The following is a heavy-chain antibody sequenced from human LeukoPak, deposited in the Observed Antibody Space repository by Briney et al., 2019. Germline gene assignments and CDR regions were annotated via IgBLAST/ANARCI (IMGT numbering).Heavy chain of an antibody. CDR1: EYTFTSYD. CDR2: MNPKSGNT. CDR3: ARVPTLGYCDGGSCYRFDF. J-gene: IGHJ4*02. D-gene: IGHD2-15*01. V-gene: IGHV1-8*01. Sequence: ASVKISCKASEYTFTSYDINWVRQAPGQGLEWMGWMNPKSGNTRYAQKFQGRVSMTSDTSISTAKMELNSLRYEDTAVYYCARVPTLGYCDGGSCYRFDFWGQGTPVTVSS.